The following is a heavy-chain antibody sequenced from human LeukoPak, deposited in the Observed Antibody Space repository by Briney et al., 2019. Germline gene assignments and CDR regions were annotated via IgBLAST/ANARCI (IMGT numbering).Heavy chain of an antibody. CDR3: ANNRRDGYNYYFDY. D-gene: IGHD5-24*01. Sequence: GGSLRFSCAASGFTFSSYAMSWVRQAPGKGLEWVSAISGSGGSTYYADSVKGRFTISRDNSKNTLYLQMNSLRAEDTAVYYCANNRRDGYNYYFDYWGQGTLVTVSS. V-gene: IGHV3-23*01. CDR2: ISGSGGST. J-gene: IGHJ4*02. CDR1: GFTFSSYA.